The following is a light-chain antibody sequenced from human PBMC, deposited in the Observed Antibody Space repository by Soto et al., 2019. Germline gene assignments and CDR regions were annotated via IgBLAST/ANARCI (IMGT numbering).Light chain of an antibody. Sequence: EIGLTQSPGTLSLAPGERATLSCRASKSVSSSYLAWYQQKPGQAPRLLIYGASSRATGIPDRFSGRVSGTDFTLTLSRLEPADFAVYYCQQYGSSLALTFGGGTKVEL. J-gene: IGKJ4*01. CDR3: QQYGSSLALT. V-gene: IGKV3-20*01. CDR2: GAS. CDR1: KSVSSSY.